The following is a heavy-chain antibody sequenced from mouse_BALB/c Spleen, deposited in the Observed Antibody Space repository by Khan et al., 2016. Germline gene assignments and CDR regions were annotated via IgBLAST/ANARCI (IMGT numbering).Heavy chain of an antibody. D-gene: IGHD1-1*01. V-gene: IGHV1-9*01. J-gene: IGHJ3*01. Sequence: QVQLQQSGAELMKPGASVKISCKATGYTFRSYWIEWVKQRPGHGLEWIGEILPGGGTTNYNEKFQGKAIFTADSSSNTAYMQFSSLTSEDSAVYYSAIRRDDGSSPAWFAYWGQGTLVTVSA. CDR3: AIRRDDGSSPAWFAY. CDR2: ILPGGGTT. CDR1: GYTFRSYW.